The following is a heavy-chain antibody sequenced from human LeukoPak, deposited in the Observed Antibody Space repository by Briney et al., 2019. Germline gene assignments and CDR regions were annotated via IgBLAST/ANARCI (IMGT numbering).Heavy chain of an antibody. V-gene: IGHV4-34*01. D-gene: IGHD6-6*01. J-gene: IGHJ4*03. CDR3: ATRSSTLAAARCFDD. CDR1: GESFSAYF. Sequence: SETLSLTCAVHGESFSAYFWSWIRHVPGKGLEWIGEIDHRGSSNYNPPLKSRATISVDTSKNHFSLSLSSVSAADTAVYYCATRSSTLAAARCFDDWGQGTVVTVSS. CDR2: IDHRGSS.